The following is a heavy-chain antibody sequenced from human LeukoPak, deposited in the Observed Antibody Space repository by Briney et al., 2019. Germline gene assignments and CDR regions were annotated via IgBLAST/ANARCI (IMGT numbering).Heavy chain of an antibody. CDR3: AKGYCSSTNCKESFFDY. D-gene: IGHD2-2*01. CDR1: GFTFSSYA. Sequence: GGSLRLSCAASGFTFSSYAMNWVRQAPGKGLEWVSTISASGGSTYYFLNARFTISRDNSKNTLYLQMNSLRAEDTAVYYCAKGYCSSTNCKESFFDYWGQGTLVT. CDR2: ISASGGST. V-gene: IGHV3-23*01. J-gene: IGHJ4*02.